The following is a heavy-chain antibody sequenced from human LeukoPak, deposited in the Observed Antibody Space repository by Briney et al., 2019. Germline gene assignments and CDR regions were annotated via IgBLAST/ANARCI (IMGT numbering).Heavy chain of an antibody. V-gene: IGHV3-9*01. J-gene: IGHJ3*02. D-gene: IGHD4-17*01. CDR2: ISWSSGSI. CDR3: AKDIHTAPSSYAFDI. CDR1: GFTFDDYA. Sequence: PGRSLRLSCAASGFTFDDYAMHWVRHAPGKGLEWVSGISWSSGSIGYADSVKGRFTISRDNAKNSLYLQMNSLRAEDTALYYCAKDIHTAPSSYAFDIWGQGTMVTVSS.